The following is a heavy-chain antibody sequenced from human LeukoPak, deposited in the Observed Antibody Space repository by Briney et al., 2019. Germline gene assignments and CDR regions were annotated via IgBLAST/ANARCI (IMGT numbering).Heavy chain of an antibody. V-gene: IGHV3-23*01. CDR3: ASGRWDSSSWYDKSYYFDY. J-gene: IGHJ4*02. CDR2: ISGSGGST. CDR1: GFTFSSYA. Sequence: TGGSLRLSCAASGFTFSSYAMSWVRQAPGKGLEWVSGISGSGGSTDYADSVKGRFTISRDNSKNTLYLQMNSLRAEDTAVYYCASGRWDSSSWYDKSYYFDYWGQGTLVTVSS. D-gene: IGHD6-13*01.